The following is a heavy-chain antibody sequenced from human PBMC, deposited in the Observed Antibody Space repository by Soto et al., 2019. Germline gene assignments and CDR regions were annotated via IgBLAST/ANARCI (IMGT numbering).Heavy chain of an antibody. D-gene: IGHD3-3*01. J-gene: IGHJ5*02. CDR2: IYYSGST. Sequence: SETLSLTCTVSGGSISSYYWSWIRQPPGKGLEWIGYIYYSGSTNYNPSLKSRVTISVDTSKNQFSLKLSSVTAADTAVYYCARFGPYYDFWSGHLGHNWFDPWGQGTLVIVSS. CDR1: GGSISSYY. V-gene: IGHV4-59*01. CDR3: ARFGPYYDFWSGHLGHNWFDP.